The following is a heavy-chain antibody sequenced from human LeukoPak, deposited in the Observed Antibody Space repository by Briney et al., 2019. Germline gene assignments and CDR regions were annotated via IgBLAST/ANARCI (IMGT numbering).Heavy chain of an antibody. J-gene: IGHJ2*01. Sequence: GGSLRLSCAASGFTFSSYAMSWVRQAPGKGLEWVSTISGSGGSTYYADSVKGRFTISRDNSKNTLYLQMNSLRAEDTAVYYCAKDVDYGGSPLWGRGTLVTVSS. CDR1: GFTFSSYA. D-gene: IGHD4-23*01. CDR2: ISGSGGST. V-gene: IGHV3-23*01. CDR3: AKDVDYGGSPL.